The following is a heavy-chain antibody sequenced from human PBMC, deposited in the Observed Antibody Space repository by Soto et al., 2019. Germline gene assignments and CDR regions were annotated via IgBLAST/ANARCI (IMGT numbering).Heavy chain of an antibody. J-gene: IGHJ4*02. CDR1: GFTXSSYA. CDR2: ISGSGDTT. CDR3: AKDYRSGWSDFHY. V-gene: IGHV3-23*01. D-gene: IGHD6-19*01. Sequence: GGSLRLSCAASGFTXSSYAMTWVRQAPGKGLEWVSDISGSGDTTHYANSVKGRFIISRDNSENTLYLQMNSLRAEDTAVYYCAKDYRSGWSDFHYWGQGTLVTVSS.